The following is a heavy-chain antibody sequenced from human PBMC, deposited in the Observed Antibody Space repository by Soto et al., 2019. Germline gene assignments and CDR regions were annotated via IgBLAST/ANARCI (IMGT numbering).Heavy chain of an antibody. Sequence: EVQLVETGGALIQPGGSLRLSCAASGFAVSNHYMNWVRQAPGKGLEWVPIIRTTGSTYYADSVKGRFTISRDNSKNTVSLEMNSLRVEDTAVYYCARNSMMDVWGQGTTVIVSS. J-gene: IGHJ6*02. V-gene: IGHV3-53*02. CDR1: GFAVSNHY. CDR2: IRTTGST. CDR3: ARNSMMDV.